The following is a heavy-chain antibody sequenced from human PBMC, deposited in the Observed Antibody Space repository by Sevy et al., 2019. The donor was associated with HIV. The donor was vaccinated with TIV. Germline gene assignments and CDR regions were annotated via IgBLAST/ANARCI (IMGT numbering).Heavy chain of an antibody. V-gene: IGHV3-7*01. J-gene: IGHJ6*02. Sequence: GGSLRLSCAVSGFSISNYWMAWVRQAPGKGLQYVANINQDGSERYYMGSVEGRFTVSRVNAKNSLYLQMDSLRAEDTAVYYCTTTPPGDYISYYYYDLDVWGQGTTVTVSS. CDR1: GFSISNYW. CDR3: TTTPPGDYISYYYYDLDV. CDR2: INQDGSER. D-gene: IGHD4-17*01.